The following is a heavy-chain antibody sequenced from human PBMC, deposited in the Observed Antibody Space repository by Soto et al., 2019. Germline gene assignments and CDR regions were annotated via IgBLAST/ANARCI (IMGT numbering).Heavy chain of an antibody. CDR2: IGGSGGYT. Sequence: GGSLRLSCAASGFFFSSYAMSWVRQAPGRGLEWVSGIGGSGGYTSYADSVKGRFTISRDNSKNTLYLQMNSLRAEDTAVYYCAKDAAMVSSTFNYFDYWGQGALVTVSS. J-gene: IGHJ4*02. CDR3: AKDAAMVSSTFNYFDY. V-gene: IGHV3-23*01. D-gene: IGHD6-13*01. CDR1: GFFFSSYA.